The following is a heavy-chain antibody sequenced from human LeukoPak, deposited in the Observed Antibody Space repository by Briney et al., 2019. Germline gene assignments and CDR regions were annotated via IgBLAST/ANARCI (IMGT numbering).Heavy chain of an antibody. J-gene: IGHJ4*02. V-gene: IGHV5-51*01. CDR3: ASNVDTAMVTRY. CDR2: IYPGDSDT. CDR1: GFTFDDYG. D-gene: IGHD5-18*01. Sequence: GGSLRLSCAASGFTFDDYGMSWVRQMPGKGLEWMGIIYPGDSDTRYSPSFQGQVTISADKSISTAYLQWSSLKASDTAMYYCASNVDTAMVTRYWGQGTLVTVSS.